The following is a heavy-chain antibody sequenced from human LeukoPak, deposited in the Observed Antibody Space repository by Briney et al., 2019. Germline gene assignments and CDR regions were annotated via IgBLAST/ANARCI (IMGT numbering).Heavy chain of an antibody. CDR2: IKQDGSEK. D-gene: IGHD3-10*01. J-gene: IGHJ4*02. Sequence: QPGGSLRLSCAASGFIFSSYWMSWVRQAPGKGLEWVANIKQDGSEKYYVDSVKGRFTISRDNAKNSLYLQMNSLRAEDTAVYYCAREGGRPAYFGSGSPWGQGTLVTVSS. CDR1: GFIFSSYW. V-gene: IGHV3-7*04. CDR3: AREGGRPAYFGSGSP.